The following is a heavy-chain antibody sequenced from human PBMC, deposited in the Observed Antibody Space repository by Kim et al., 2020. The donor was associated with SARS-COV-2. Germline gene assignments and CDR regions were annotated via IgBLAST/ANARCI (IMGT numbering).Heavy chain of an antibody. D-gene: IGHD3-3*02. CDR2: IYPGDSDT. V-gene: IGHV5-51*01. CDR3: TRVCCPTSIFDKFSHYGMDV. J-gene: IGHJ6*02. CDR1: GYRFSIYW. Sequence: GESLKISCKGSGYRFSIYWIGWVCQMPGKGLEWIVIIYPGDSDTRYSPSFQGHVTISIYRSISTTYLQWSSLKASDSAIYSCTRVCCPTSIFDKFSHYGMDVWRQGTTVTVAS.